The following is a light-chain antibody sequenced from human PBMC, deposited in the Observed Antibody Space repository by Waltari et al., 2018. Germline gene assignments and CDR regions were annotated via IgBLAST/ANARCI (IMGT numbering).Light chain of an antibody. J-gene: IGLJ2*01. CDR1: SGHSSYA. CDR2: VNSDGSH. Sequence: QLVLTQAPSASASLGASVKLTCTLTSGHSSYAFAWHQQQPEKGPRYLMKVNSDGSHSKGDGVPDRFSGSSSGAERYLTISSLQSEDEADYYCQTWDTGWGVFGGGTKLTVL. V-gene: IGLV4-69*01. CDR3: QTWDTGWGV.